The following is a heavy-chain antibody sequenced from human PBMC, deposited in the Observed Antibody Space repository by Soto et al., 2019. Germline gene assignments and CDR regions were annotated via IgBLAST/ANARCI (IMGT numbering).Heavy chain of an antibody. CDR1: GASVSSNSAG. CDR3: ARGEQYSGRIFDY. CDR2: TYYRSKWYY. V-gene: IGHV6-1*01. D-gene: IGHD1-26*01. J-gene: IGHJ4*01. Sequence: PSQALSLTCAITGASVSSNSAGWSWVRQSPSRGLEWLGRTYYRSKWYYEYAVSVRGRITINPDTSKNQYSLQLNSVTPEDTAVYFCARGEQYSGRIFDYCGQLPLVTVAS.